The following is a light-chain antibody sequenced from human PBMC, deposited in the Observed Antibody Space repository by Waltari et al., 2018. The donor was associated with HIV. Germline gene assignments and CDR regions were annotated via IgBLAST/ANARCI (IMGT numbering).Light chain of an antibody. CDR2: SNN. Sequence: QSVLTQPPSASGTPGQRVTISCSGSNSNIGNNPVEWYQQLPGTAPKLLIYSNNQRPSGVPDRVSGSKSGTSGSLAISGLQSEDEADYYGGAWDDSLHGPRFGGGTKRTVL. CDR3: GAWDDSLHGPR. V-gene: IGLV1-44*01. J-gene: IGLJ2*01. CDR1: NSNIGNNP.